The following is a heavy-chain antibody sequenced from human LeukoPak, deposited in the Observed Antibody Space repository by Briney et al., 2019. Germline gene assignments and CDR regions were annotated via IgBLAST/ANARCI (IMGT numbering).Heavy chain of an antibody. V-gene: IGHV1-18*01. J-gene: IGHJ5*02. D-gene: IGHD2-15*01. CDR2: IGGYTGHT. CDR3: ARDGSCSGGSCAMDGWFDP. Sequence: ASVKVSCKTSGYSFTSYGVIWVRQAPGQGLEWMGWIGGYTGHTNYVQKFQGRVTMTTDTSTSTAYMELRSLTSDDTAVYYCARDGSCSGGSCAMDGWFDPWGQGTLVTVSS. CDR1: GYSFTSYG.